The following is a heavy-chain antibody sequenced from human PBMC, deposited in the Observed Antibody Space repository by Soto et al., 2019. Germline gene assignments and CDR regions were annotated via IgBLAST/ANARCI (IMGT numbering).Heavy chain of an antibody. D-gene: IGHD3-9*01. CDR3: ARVDHRGYFAILTDY. CDR1: GDSPSSGGHY. V-gene: IGHV4-31*03. Sequence: SETLSLTCTVSGDSPSSGGHYWSWIRQHPGKGLEWVGHIYDSVNTYYSPSLRSRVTISADMSKNQFSLNLRSVTAADTAVYYCARVDHRGYFAILTDYWGQGTLVTVSS. J-gene: IGHJ4*02. CDR2: IYDSVNT.